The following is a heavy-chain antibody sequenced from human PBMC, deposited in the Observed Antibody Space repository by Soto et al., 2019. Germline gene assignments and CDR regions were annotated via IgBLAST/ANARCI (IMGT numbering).Heavy chain of an antibody. V-gene: IGHV4-59*01. CDR1: GGSIRSYD. CDR2: IYYSGST. D-gene: IGHD5-18*01. CDR3: ARDLGYSYGYFDY. J-gene: IGHJ4*02. Sequence: TWTVLGGSIRSYDWSWIRKTPGKGLEWIGYIYYSGSTNYNPSLKSRLTISLDTSKNQFSLKLSSVTAADTAVYYCARDLGYSYGYFDYWGKGALVTVS.